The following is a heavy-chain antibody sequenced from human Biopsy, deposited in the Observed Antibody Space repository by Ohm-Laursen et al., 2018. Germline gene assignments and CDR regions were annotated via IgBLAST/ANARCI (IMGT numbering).Heavy chain of an antibody. CDR3: ARGEGSSWFDP. CDR1: GDSFTSYA. J-gene: IGHJ5*02. Sequence: GSSVKVSRKASGDSFTSYAIGWVRQAPGQGLEWMGGIIPIPNVATYAQKFQGRITITADESTSTAYMELSSLTSDDTAVYFCARGEGSSWFDPWGHGTLVTVSS. CDR2: IIPIPNVA. V-gene: IGHV1-69*01. D-gene: IGHD1-26*01.